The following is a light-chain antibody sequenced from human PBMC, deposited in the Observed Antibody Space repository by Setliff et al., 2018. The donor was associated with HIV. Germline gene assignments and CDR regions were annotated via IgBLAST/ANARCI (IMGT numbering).Light chain of an antibody. Sequence: QSALTQPPPASGTPGQRVTISCSGSSSNIGSNIVNWYQHLPGTAPKLLIYRNNQRPSGVPDRFSGSKSGTSASLAISGLQSEDEADYYCATWDDSLNGNVFGSGTKVTVL. V-gene: IGLV1-44*01. CDR1: SSNIGSNI. CDR2: RNN. J-gene: IGLJ1*01. CDR3: ATWDDSLNGNV.